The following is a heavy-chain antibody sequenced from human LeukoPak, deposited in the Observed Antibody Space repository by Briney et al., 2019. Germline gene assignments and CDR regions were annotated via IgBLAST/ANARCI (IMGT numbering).Heavy chain of an antibody. J-gene: IGHJ4*02. CDR1: GYSFPNYG. CDR2: ISGDNCET. D-gene: IGHD6-19*01. Sequence: GASVKVPCKACGYSFPNYGISRVRQAPAQAREWMGWISGDNCETHATRNTQGRMTMTTDTTTSTDHLELTIRRADDTDVSFCDCDTGMGRLSVDFDYWGQGNLVTVSS. CDR3: DCDTGMGRLSVDFDY. V-gene: IGHV1-18*01.